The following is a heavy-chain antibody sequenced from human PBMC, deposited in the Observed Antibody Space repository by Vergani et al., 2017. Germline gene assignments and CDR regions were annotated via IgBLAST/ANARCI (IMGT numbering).Heavy chain of an antibody. Sequence: QVQLQQWGAGLLKPSETLSLTCAVYGGSFSGYYWSWIRQPPGKGLEWIGEINHSGSTNYNPSLKSRVTISVDTSKNQFSLKRSSVTAADTAVYYCARGVVVAATHTFVKNAFDIWGQGTMVTVSS. V-gene: IGHV4-34*01. CDR2: INHSGST. CDR3: ARGVVVAATHTFVKNAFDI. J-gene: IGHJ3*02. D-gene: IGHD2-15*01. CDR1: GGSFSGYY.